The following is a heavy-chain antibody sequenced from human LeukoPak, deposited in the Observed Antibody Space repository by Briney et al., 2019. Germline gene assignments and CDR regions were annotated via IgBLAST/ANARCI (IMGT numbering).Heavy chain of an antibody. CDR2: IYAGGNT. CDR1: GFTVSSNN. Sequence: GGSLRLSCAASGFTVSSNNMNWVRQAPGKGLEWVSLIYAGGNTYYADSVKGRFTISRDNSKNTLYLQMNSLRAEDTAVYYCAKGVGSSWLSTLSQVAMDVWGKGTTATVSS. J-gene: IGHJ6*03. D-gene: IGHD3-9*01. CDR3: AKGVGSSWLSTLSQVAMDV. V-gene: IGHV3-66*01.